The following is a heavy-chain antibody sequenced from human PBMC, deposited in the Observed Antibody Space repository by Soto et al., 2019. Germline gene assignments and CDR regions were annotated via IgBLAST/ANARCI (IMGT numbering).Heavy chain of an antibody. CDR1: GFTFSSYS. J-gene: IGHJ4*02. CDR2: ISSSSSYI. V-gene: IGHV3-21*01. Sequence: GSPRLSCAASGFTFSSYSMNWVRQAPGKGLEWVSSISSSSSYIYYADSVKGRFTISRDNAKNSLYLQMNSLRAEDTAVYYCARDFASSGYYPGAYWGQGTLVTVSS. CDR3: ARDFASSGYYPGAY. D-gene: IGHD3-22*01.